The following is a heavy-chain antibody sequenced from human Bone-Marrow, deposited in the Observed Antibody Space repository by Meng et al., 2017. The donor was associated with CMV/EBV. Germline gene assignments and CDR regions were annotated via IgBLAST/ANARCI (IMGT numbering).Heavy chain of an antibody. J-gene: IGHJ6*02. Sequence: ASVKVSCKASGGTFSSYTISWVRQAPGQGLEWMGWMNPNSGNTGYAQKFQGRVTMTRNTSISTAYMELSSLRSEDTAVYYCARISGRYCSSTSCHSGYYYGMDVWGQGTTVTVSS. CDR3: ARISGRYCSSTSCHSGYYYGMDV. V-gene: IGHV1-8*02. CDR2: MNPNSGNT. CDR1: GGTFSSYT. D-gene: IGHD2-2*01.